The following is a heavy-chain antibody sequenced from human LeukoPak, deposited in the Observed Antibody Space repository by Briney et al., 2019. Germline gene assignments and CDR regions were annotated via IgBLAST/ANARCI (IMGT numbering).Heavy chain of an antibody. Sequence: PSETLSLTCAVHGESFSAYFWSWIRQVPGKGLEWIGEIDHRGSSNYNPPLKSRATISVDTSKNHFSLRLTSVTAADTAVYYCATRSSTLAAARCFDDWGQGTVVTVSS. CDR2: IDHRGSS. J-gene: IGHJ4*03. CDR3: ATRSSTLAAARCFDD. CDR1: GESFSAYF. D-gene: IGHD6-6*01. V-gene: IGHV4-34*01.